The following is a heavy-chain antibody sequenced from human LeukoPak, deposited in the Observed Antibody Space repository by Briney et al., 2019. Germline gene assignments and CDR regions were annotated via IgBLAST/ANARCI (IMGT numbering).Heavy chain of an antibody. J-gene: IGHJ4*02. CDR2: ISWNSGSI. Sequence: QAGGSLRLSCEASGFTFSTYWMGWVRQAPGKGLEWVSGISWNSGSIGYADSVKGRFTISRDNAKNSLYLQMNSLSAEDAALYYCAKDQGAGLGIGYWGQGTLVTVSS. CDR1: GFTFSTYW. D-gene: IGHD7-27*01. CDR3: AKDQGAGLGIGY. V-gene: IGHV3-9*01.